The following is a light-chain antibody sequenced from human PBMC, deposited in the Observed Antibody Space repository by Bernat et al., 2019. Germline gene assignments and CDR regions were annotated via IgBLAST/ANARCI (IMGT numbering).Light chain of an antibody. J-gene: IGLJ1*01. CDR3: SSYSSSNTLYV. V-gene: IGLV2-14*03. Sequence: QSALTQPASVSGSPGQSITISCTGTSSDVGGYNYVSWYQQHPGKAPTIMIYDVSGRPSGVSNRFSGSKSGNTASLTISGLQAEDEADYYCSSYSSSNTLYVFGSGTKVTVL. CDR2: DVS. CDR1: SSDVGGYNY.